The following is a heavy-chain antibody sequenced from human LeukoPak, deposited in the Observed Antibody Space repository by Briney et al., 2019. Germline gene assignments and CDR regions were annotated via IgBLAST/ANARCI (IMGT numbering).Heavy chain of an antibody. D-gene: IGHD3-10*01. J-gene: IGHJ6*02. CDR3: ARTGDYYYAMDV. Sequence: GGSLRLSCAASGSTFSNYEMNWVRQAPGKGLEWVSYISSSGSTIYYADSVKGRFTISRDNAKKSLYLQMNSLRAEDTALYYCARTGDYYYAMDVWGQGTTVTVSS. CDR1: GSTFSNYE. CDR2: ISSSGSTI. V-gene: IGHV3-48*03.